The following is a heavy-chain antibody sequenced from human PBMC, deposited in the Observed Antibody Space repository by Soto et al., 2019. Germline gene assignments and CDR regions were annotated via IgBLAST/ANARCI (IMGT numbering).Heavy chain of an antibody. CDR2: ISYDGSNK. V-gene: IGHV3-30-3*01. D-gene: IGHD3-22*01. J-gene: IGHJ6*02. Sequence: PGGSLRLSCAASGFTFSSYAMHWVRQAPGKGLEWVAVISYDGSNKYYADSVKGRFTISRDNSKNTLYLQMNSLRAEDTAVYYCARSLNYYDSSGYHNKPNYYYYGMDVWGQGTTVTVSS. CDR1: GFTFSSYA. CDR3: ARSLNYYDSSGYHNKPNYYYYGMDV.